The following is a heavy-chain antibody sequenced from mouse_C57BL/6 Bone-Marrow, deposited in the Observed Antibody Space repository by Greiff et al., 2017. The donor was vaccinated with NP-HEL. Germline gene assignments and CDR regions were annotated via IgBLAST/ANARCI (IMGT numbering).Heavy chain of an antibody. J-gene: IGHJ2*01. CDR1: GYTFTSYW. V-gene: IGHV1-5*01. CDR3: TRTRITTVVAKDY. CDR2: IYPGNSDT. D-gene: IGHD1-1*01. Sequence: VQLKQSGTVLARPGASVKMSCKTSGYTFTSYWMHWVKQRPGQGLEWIGAIYPGNSDTSYNQKFKGKAKLTAVTSASTAYMELSSLTNEDSAVYYCTRTRITTVVAKDYWGQGTTLTVSS.